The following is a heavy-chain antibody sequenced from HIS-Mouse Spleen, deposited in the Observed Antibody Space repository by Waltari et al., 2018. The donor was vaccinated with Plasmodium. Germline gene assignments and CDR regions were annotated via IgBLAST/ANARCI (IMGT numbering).Heavy chain of an antibody. CDR3: AREGGSQYFDY. CDR2: IYHSGSP. J-gene: IGHJ4*02. D-gene: IGHD3-16*01. Sequence: QVQLQESGPGLVKPSETLSLTCTVSGYSISSGYYWGWIRQPPGKGLEWIGSIYHSGSPDYNPYLKRRVTISVDTSKNQFSLKLSSVTAADTAVYYCAREGGSQYFDYWGQGTLVTVSS. V-gene: IGHV4-38-2*02. CDR1: GYSISSGYY.